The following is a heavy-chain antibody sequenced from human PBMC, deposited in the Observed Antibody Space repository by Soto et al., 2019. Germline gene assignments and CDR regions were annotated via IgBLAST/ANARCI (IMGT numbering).Heavy chain of an antibody. CDR1: GYTFTGYY. CDR3: ATAVAGTGGWFDP. Sequence: ASVKVSCKASGYTFTGYYMHWVRQAPGQGLEWMGWINPNSGGTNYAQKFQGWVTMTRDMSISTAYMELSRLRSDDTAVYYCATAVAGTGGWFDPWGQGTLVTVSS. D-gene: IGHD6-19*01. CDR2: INPNSGGT. V-gene: IGHV1-2*04. J-gene: IGHJ5*02.